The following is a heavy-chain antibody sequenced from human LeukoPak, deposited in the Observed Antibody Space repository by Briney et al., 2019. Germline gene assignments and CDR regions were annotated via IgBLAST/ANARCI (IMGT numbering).Heavy chain of an antibody. Sequence: GGSLRLSCVASGFNFRSAWMTWVRQAPGKGLEWVGRIVQTSAGGTTEYAAPVKGRFTISRDDSTNTLYLQMYSLKTEDTAVYYCATGFSTATHDGYWGQGTLVTVSS. CDR2: IVQTSAGGTT. CDR3: ATGFSTATHDGY. D-gene: IGHD3-3*02. J-gene: IGHJ4*02. V-gene: IGHV3-15*04. CDR1: GFNFRSAW.